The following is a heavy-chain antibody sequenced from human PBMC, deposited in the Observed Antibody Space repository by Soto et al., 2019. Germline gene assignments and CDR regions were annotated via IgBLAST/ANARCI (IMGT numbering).Heavy chain of an antibody. CDR2: INPSGGTT. CDR3: ARVRGGGSEYFFDY. V-gene: IGHV1-46*01. Sequence: ASVKVSCKASGYTFTSYNVHWVRQAPGQGLEWMAIINPSGGTTYYVQKFEGRVTLTTDTSTSTVYMELSSLRSDDTAVYYCARVRGGGSEYFFDYWGQGTLVTVSS. D-gene: IGHD2-15*01. J-gene: IGHJ4*02. CDR1: GYTFTSYN.